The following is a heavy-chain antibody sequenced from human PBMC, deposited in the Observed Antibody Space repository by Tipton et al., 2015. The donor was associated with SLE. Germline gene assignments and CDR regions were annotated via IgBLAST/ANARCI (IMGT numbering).Heavy chain of an antibody. CDR2: IYTSGST. Sequence: TLSLTCTVSGGSISSGSYPWSWIRKPAGKGLEWIGYIYTSGSTNYNPSLKSRVTISVDTSENQFSLKLSSVTAADTAVYYCARDLDGYNYGDYWGQGILVTVSS. D-gene: IGHD5-24*01. J-gene: IGHJ4*02. CDR3: ARDLDGYNYGDY. V-gene: IGHV4-61*09. CDR1: GGSISSGSYP.